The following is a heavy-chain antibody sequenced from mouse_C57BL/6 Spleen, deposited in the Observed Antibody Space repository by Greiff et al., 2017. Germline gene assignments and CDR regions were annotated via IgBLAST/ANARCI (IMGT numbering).Heavy chain of an antibody. CDR3: SSPTVVDWYFDV. V-gene: IGHV1-36*01. CDR1: GFTFTDYY. CDR2: VYPYNGGT. J-gene: IGHJ1*03. Sequence: VHVKQSGPVLVKPGPSVKISCKASGFTFTDYYMHWVKQSHGKSLEWIGLVYPYNGGTSYNQKFKGKATLTVDTSSSTAYMELNSLTSEDSAVYYFSSPTVVDWYFDVGGTGTTVTVSS. D-gene: IGHD1-1*01.